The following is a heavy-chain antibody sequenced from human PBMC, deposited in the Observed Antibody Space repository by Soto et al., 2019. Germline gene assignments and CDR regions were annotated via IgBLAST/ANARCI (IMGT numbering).Heavy chain of an antibody. J-gene: IGHJ5*02. CDR2: IYYSGST. CDR1: GGSISSGDYY. D-gene: IGHD2-15*01. V-gene: IGHV4-30-4*01. Sequence: QVQLQESGPGLVKPSQTLSLTCTVSGGSISSGDYYWSWIRQPPGKGQEWIGYIYYSGSTYYNPSLESRVTISVDTSKNQFSLKLSSVTAADTAVYYCARGPIVVVVAVWFDPWGQGTLVTVSS. CDR3: ARGPIVVVVAVWFDP.